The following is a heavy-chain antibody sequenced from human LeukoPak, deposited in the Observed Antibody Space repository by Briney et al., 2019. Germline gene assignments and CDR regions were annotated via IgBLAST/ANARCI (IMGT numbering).Heavy chain of an antibody. D-gene: IGHD2-2*01. V-gene: IGHV5-51*01. J-gene: IGHJ4*02. CDR3: ARRLSFGGYAY. CDR2: IYLGDSVT. CDR1: GYGFTSYW. Sequence: GESLKISCKGSGYGFTSYWIGWVRQMPGKGLEWMGIIYLGDSVTRYSPSFKGQVTISADKSITTASLQWSSLKASDTAMYYCARRLSFGGYAYWGQGTLVTVSS.